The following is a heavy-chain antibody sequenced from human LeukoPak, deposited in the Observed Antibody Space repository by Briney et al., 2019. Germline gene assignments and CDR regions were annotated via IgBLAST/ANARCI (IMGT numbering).Heavy chain of an antibody. Sequence: SQTLSLTCSVSGGSVRSYYWGWIRQPPGEGLEWMGYIYYSGSTNYNPSHKSQVRISVDTSKNQFSLKLSSVTAADAAVYYCARTGSTVTMLYPFDHWGQGTLVTVSS. CDR3: ARTGSTVTMLYPFDH. V-gene: IGHV4-59*02. D-gene: IGHD4-17*01. CDR2: IYYSGST. CDR1: GGSVRSYY. J-gene: IGHJ4*02.